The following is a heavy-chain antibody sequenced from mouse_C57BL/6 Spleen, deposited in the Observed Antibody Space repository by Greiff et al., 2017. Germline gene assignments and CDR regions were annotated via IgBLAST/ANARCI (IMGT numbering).Heavy chain of an antibody. CDR2: INYDGSST. V-gene: IGHV5-16*01. CDR1: GFTFSDYY. Sequence: EVQLVASEGGLVQPGSSMKLSCTASGFTFSDYYMAWVRQVPEKGLEWVANINYDGSSTYYLDSLKSRFIISRDNAKNILYLQMSSLKSEDTATYYCARVGYYGSSHYFDYWGQGTTLTVSS. CDR3: ARVGYYGSSHYFDY. D-gene: IGHD1-1*01. J-gene: IGHJ2*01.